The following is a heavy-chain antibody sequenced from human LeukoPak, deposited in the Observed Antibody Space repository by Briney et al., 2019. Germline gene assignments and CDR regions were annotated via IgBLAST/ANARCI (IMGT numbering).Heavy chain of an antibody. Sequence: GGSLRLSCAASGFTFSSYGMHWVRQAPGKGLEWVAVISYDGSNKYYADSVKGRFTISRDNSKNTLYLQMNSLRAEDTAVYYCAKGRWWEPGDYWGQGTLVTVSS. D-gene: IGHD1-26*01. J-gene: IGHJ4*02. CDR2: ISYDGSNK. CDR3: AKGRWWEPGDY. V-gene: IGHV3-30*18. CDR1: GFTFSSYG.